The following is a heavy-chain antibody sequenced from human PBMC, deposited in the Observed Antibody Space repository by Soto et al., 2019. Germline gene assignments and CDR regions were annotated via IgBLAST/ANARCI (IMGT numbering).Heavy chain of an antibody. Sequence: QVQLVQSGAEVKKPGASVKVSCRASGYPFTSYAMHWVRQAPGQRLEWMGWTNAGNGNTKYSQKFQGRVTITRDTPASTAYMELSRLRSEDRAVYYCAREETTVRAVDIWGQWTMVTLSS. CDR1: GYPFTSYA. CDR3: AREETTVRAVDI. J-gene: IGHJ3*02. D-gene: IGHD4-17*01. V-gene: IGHV1-3*01. CDR2: TNAGNGNT.